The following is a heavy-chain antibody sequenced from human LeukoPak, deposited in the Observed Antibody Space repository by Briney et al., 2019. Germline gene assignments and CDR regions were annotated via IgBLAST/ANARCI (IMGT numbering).Heavy chain of an antibody. CDR3: ARNHCSGGSCYFDY. J-gene: IGHJ4*02. Sequence: SSETVSRTCGVSGGSITSSSYYWGWIRQPPGKGLEWIGYIYYSGSTNYNPSLKGRVTISADTTKNQFSLQLSSVTAADTAVYYCARNHCSGGSCYFDYYGQGSRVTVSS. CDR2: IYYSGST. D-gene: IGHD2-15*01. CDR1: GGSITSSSYY. V-gene: IGHV4-39*01.